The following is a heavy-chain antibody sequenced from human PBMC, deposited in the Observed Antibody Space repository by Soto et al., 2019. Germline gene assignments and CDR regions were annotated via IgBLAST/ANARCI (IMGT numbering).Heavy chain of an antibody. Sequence: HPGGSLRLSCVASGFIFRNDYMSWVRQAPGKGLEWVAKTNKDGSEAYYVDSLEGRFTISRDNAKNLLFLEMKSLRVDDTAVYYCARDVWFSLGSWGRGTLVTVSS. CDR3: ARDVWFSLGS. V-gene: IGHV3-7*03. D-gene: IGHD3-9*01. CDR2: TNKDGSEA. J-gene: IGHJ4*02. CDR1: GFIFRNDY.